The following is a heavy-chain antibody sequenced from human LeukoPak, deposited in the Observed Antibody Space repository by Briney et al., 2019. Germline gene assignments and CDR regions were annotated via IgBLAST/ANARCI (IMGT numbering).Heavy chain of an antibody. D-gene: IGHD3-10*01. V-gene: IGHV4-39*01. CDR3: ARRALTMVRGVDYFDY. Sequence: SETLSLTCTVSGGSISSSSYYWGWIRQPPGKGLEWIGSIYYSGSTYYNPSLKSRVTISVDTSKNQFSLKLSSVTAADTAVYYCARRALTMVRGVDYFDYWGQGTLVIVSS. CDR1: GGSISSSSYY. J-gene: IGHJ4*02. CDR2: IYYSGST.